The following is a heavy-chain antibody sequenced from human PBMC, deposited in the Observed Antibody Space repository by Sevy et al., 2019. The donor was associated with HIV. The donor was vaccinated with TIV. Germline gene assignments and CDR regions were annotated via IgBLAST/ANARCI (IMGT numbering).Heavy chain of an antibody. CDR1: GFTFSSYE. D-gene: IGHD4-17*01. CDR2: ISNSGSTT. Sequence: GGSLRLSCTASGFTFSSYEMNWVRQAPGKGLEWVSYISNSGSTTNYSDSVKGRFTISRDNPKNSLYLQMNSLRAEDTAVYYCARDLPPSATTVPHFDYWGRGTLVTVSS. CDR3: ARDLPPSATTVPHFDY. J-gene: IGHJ4*02. V-gene: IGHV3-48*03.